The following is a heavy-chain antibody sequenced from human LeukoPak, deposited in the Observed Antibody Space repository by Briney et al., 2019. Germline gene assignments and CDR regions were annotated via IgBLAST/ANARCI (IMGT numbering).Heavy chain of an antibody. Sequence: PSETLPLTCTVSGGSISSYYWSWLRQPPGKGLEWIGYIYYSGSTNYNPSLKSRVTISVDTSKNQFSLKLSSVTAADTAVYYCARAGIAAAGGAFDIWGQGTMVTVSS. CDR3: ARAGIAAAGGAFDI. J-gene: IGHJ3*02. CDR2: IYYSGST. D-gene: IGHD6-13*01. CDR1: GGSISSYY. V-gene: IGHV4-59*01.